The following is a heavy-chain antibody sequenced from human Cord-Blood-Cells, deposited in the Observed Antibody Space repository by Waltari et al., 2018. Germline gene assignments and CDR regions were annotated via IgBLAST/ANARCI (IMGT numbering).Heavy chain of an antibody. J-gene: IGHJ4*02. D-gene: IGHD4-4*01. CDR3: ARDLRTTVTTYYFDY. Sequence: EVQLVESGGGLVQPGGSLRLSCVASGFTFSSYSMTWVRQAPGKGLEWVSYISSSSSTIYYADSVKGRFTISRDNAKNSLYLQMNSLRDEDTAVYYCARDLRTTVTTYYFDYWGQGTLVTVSS. CDR1: GFTFSSYS. CDR2: ISSSSSTI. V-gene: IGHV3-48*02.